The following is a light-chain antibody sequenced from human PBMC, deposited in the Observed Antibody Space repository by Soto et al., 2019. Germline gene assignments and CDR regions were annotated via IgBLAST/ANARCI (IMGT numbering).Light chain of an antibody. CDR1: QSISSSY. Sequence: EIVLTQSPGTLSLSPGERATLSCRASQSISSSYLAWYQQKPGQAPRLLIYGPSNMATGIPDRFTGSGSGTDFTLTISSLEPEDFAVYYCQQRSNWPITFGQGTRLEIK. CDR3: QQRSNWPIT. V-gene: IGKV3D-20*02. CDR2: GPS. J-gene: IGKJ5*01.